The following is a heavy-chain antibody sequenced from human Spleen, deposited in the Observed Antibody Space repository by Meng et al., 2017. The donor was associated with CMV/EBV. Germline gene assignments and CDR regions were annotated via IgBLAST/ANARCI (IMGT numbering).Heavy chain of an antibody. CDR1: GFTFSSYS. CDR3: ARDISGGYGPTYYYYGMDV. J-gene: IGHJ6*02. V-gene: IGHV3-21*01. D-gene: IGHD3-10*01. CDR2: ISSSSSYI. Sequence: GGSLRLSCAASGFTFSSYSMNWVRQAPGKGLEWVSSISSSSSYIYYADSVKGRFTISRDNAKNSLYLQMNSLRAEDTAVYYCARDISGGYGPTYYYYGMDVWGQGTTVTVSS.